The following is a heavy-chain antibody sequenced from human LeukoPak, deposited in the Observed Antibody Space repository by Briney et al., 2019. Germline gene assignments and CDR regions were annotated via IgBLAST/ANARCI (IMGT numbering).Heavy chain of an antibody. V-gene: IGHV1-24*01. CDR2: FDPEDGET. CDR1: GYTLTELS. CDR3: ATGVGATHWFDP. Sequence: ASVKVSCKVSGYTLTELSMHWVRQAPGKGLEWMGGFDPEDGETIYAQKFQGRVTMTEDTSTDTAYMELSSLRSEDTAVYYCATGVGATHWFDPWGQGTLVTVSS. D-gene: IGHD1-26*01. J-gene: IGHJ5*02.